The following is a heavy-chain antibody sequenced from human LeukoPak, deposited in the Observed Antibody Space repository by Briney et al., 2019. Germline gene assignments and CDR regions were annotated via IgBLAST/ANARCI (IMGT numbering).Heavy chain of an antibody. CDR2: VSGSGDST. D-gene: IGHD6-19*01. CDR3: AKYMISGS. J-gene: IGHJ5*02. CDR1: GFTFSNCA. Sequence: HLGGSLRLSCAASGFTFSNCAMSWVRQAPGKGLEWVSGVSGSGDSTYYADSVKGRFTISRDNSNNTLFLLMNSLRAEDTAVYYCAKYMISGSWGQGTLVTVSS. V-gene: IGHV3-23*01.